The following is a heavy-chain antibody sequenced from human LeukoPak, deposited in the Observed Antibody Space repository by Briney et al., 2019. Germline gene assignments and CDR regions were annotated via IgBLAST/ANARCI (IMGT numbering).Heavy chain of an antibody. D-gene: IGHD3-22*01. CDR1: SGSFSGYY. Sequence: NPSETLSLTCAVYSGSFSGYYWSWIRQPPGKGLEWIGEINHSGSTNYNPSLKSRVTISVDTSKNQFSLKLSSVTAADTAVYYCARAGDSSGYYYDYFDYWGQGTLVTVSS. CDR3: ARAGDSSGYYYDYFDY. J-gene: IGHJ4*02. CDR2: INHSGST. V-gene: IGHV4-34*01.